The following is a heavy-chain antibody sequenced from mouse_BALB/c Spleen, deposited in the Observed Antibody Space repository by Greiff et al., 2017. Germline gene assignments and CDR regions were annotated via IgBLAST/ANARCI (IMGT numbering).Heavy chain of an antibody. J-gene: IGHJ1*01. Sequence: EVQLQESGPGLVKPSQSLSLTCSVTGYSITSGYYWNWIRQFPGNKLEWMGYISYDGSNNYNPSLKNRISITRDTSKNQFFLKLNSVTTEDTATYYCARGEVFTAPHWWFDVWGAGTTVTVSS. V-gene: IGHV3-6*02. CDR1: GYSITSGYY. D-gene: IGHD1-2*01. CDR3: ARGEVFTAPHWWFDV. CDR2: ISYDGSN.